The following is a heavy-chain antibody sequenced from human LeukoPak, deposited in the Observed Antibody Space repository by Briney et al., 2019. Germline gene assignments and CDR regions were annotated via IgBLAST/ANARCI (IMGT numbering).Heavy chain of an antibody. V-gene: IGHV4-34*01. CDR2: INHSGST. CDR1: GGSFSGYY. J-gene: IGHJ3*02. Sequence: SETLSLTCAVYGGSFSGYYWSWIRQPPGKGLEWIGEINHSGSTNYNPSLKSRVTISVDTSKNQFSLKLSSVTAADTAVYYCARRVYYYDTSGSLIDAFDIWGQGTMVTVSS. D-gene: IGHD3-22*01. CDR3: ARRVYYYDTSGSLIDAFDI.